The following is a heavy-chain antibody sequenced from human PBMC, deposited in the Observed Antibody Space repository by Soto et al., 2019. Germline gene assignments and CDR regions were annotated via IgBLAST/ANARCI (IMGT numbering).Heavy chain of an antibody. CDR2: IIPIFGTA. Sequence: QVQLVQSGAEVKKPGSSVKVSCKASGGTFSSYAISWVRQAPGQGLAWMGGIIPIFGTANYAQKFQGRVTITADESTSTAYMELSSLRSEDTAVYYCARDNGGNSGLSGWFDPWGQGTLVTVSS. V-gene: IGHV1-69*01. CDR3: ARDNGGNSGLSGWFDP. J-gene: IGHJ5*02. CDR1: GGTFSSYA. D-gene: IGHD2-21*02.